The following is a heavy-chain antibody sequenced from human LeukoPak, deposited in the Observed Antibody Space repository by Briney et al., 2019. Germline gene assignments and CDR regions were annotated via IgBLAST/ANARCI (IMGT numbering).Heavy chain of an antibody. CDR2: ISGSGGST. CDR1: GFTFSSYA. V-gene: IGHV3-23*01. J-gene: IGHJ4*02. Sequence: GGSLRLSCAASGFTFSSYAMSWVRQAPGKGLEWVSAISGSGGSTYYADSVKGRFTISRDNSKNTLYLQMNSLRAEDTAVYYCAKAEDDGPGYYDSSGYWYFDYWGQGTLVTVSS. D-gene: IGHD3-22*01. CDR3: AKAEDDGPGYYDSSGYWYFDY.